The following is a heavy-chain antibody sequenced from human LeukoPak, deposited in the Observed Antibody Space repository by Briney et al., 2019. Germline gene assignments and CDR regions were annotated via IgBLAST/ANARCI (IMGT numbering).Heavy chain of an antibody. CDR2: ISSTSSNI. Sequence: PGGSLRLSCAASGFTFRNYGMNWVRQPPGKGPEWVSYISSTSSNINYADSVKGRFTISRDNAKNSLYLQMNSLRAEDTAVYFCARDLSGPSFYWGQGTLVTVSS. CDR3: ARDLSGPSFY. V-gene: IGHV3-48*04. CDR1: GFTFRNYG. J-gene: IGHJ4*02. D-gene: IGHD2-15*01.